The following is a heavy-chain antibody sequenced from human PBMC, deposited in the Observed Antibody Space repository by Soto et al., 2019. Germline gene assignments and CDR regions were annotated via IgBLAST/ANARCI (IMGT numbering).Heavy chain of an antibody. Sequence: SETLSLICAVYGGSFSGYYWSWIRQPPGKGLEWIGEINHSGSTNYNPSLKSRVTISVDTSKNQFSLKLSSVTAADTAVYYCARVLRDSSGYHLPYYYYGMDVWGQGTTVTVSS. CDR2: INHSGST. CDR1: GGSFSGYY. J-gene: IGHJ6*02. V-gene: IGHV4-34*01. D-gene: IGHD3-22*01. CDR3: ARVLRDSSGYHLPYYYYGMDV.